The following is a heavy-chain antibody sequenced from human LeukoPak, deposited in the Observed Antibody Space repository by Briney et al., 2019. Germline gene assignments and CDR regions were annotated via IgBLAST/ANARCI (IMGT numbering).Heavy chain of an antibody. J-gene: IGHJ4*02. CDR3: AKSSGIVGATDH. Sequence: PGGSLRLSCAASGFTFSSYGMHWVRQAPGKGLEWVAVISYDGSNKYYADSVKGRFTISRDNSKNTLYLQMNSLRAEDTAVYYCAKSSGIVGATDHWGQGTLVTVSS. D-gene: IGHD1-26*01. V-gene: IGHV3-30*18. CDR2: ISYDGSNK. CDR1: GFTFSSYG.